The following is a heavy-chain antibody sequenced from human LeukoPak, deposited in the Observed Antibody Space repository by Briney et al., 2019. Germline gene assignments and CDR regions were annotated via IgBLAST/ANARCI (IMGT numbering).Heavy chain of an antibody. Sequence: ASVKVSCKASGYTFTSYGISWVRQAPGRGLEWMGWINPNGGGTNYAQTFQGRVTMTRDTSIITAYMELSSLRSEDTAVYYCACRGLFSVVLPHYFDYWGQGTLVTVSS. J-gene: IGHJ4*02. CDR3: ACRGLFSVVLPHYFDY. D-gene: IGHD2-2*01. V-gene: IGHV1-2*02. CDR1: GYTFTSYG. CDR2: INPNGGGT.